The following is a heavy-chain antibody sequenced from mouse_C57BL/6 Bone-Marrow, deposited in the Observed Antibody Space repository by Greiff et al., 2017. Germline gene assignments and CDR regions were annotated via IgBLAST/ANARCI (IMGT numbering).Heavy chain of an antibody. CDR1: GYTFTSYW. CDR2: IDPSDSYT. CDR3: AREGLNGDYFDY. Sequence: QVQLQQSGAELVMPGASVTLSCKASGYTFTSYWMHWVKQRPVQGLEWIGDIDPSDSYTNYNQKFKGKSTLTADKSSSTAYMQLSSLTSEDSAVYYCAREGLNGDYFDYWGQGTTLTVSS. J-gene: IGHJ2*01. D-gene: IGHD3-3*01. V-gene: IGHV1-69*01.